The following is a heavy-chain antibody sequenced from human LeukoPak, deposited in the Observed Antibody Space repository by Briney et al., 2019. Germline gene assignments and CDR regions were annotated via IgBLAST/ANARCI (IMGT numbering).Heavy chain of an antibody. J-gene: IGHJ4*02. CDR2: ISGSGGST. CDR3: AKKFLDYDFWSGYWYYFDY. V-gene: IGHV3-23*01. CDR1: GFTFSSYA. D-gene: IGHD3-3*01. Sequence: GGSLRLSCAASGFTFSSYAMSWVRQAPGKGLEWVSAISGSGGSTYYADSVKGRFTISRDNSKNTLYPQMNSLRAEDTAVYYCAKKFLDYDFWSGYWYYFDYWGQGTLVTVSS.